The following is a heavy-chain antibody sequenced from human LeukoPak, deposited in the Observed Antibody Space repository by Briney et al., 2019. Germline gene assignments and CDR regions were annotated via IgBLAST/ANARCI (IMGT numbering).Heavy chain of an antibody. V-gene: IGHV3-23*01. J-gene: IGHJ4*02. CDR3: ANLGYYDSSGYFDY. Sequence: PGGSLRLSCAASGFTFSSYAMSWVRQAPGKGLEWVSAISGSGGSTYYADSVKGRFTISRDNSKNTLYLQMNSLRAEDTAVYYCANLGYYDSSGYFDYWGQGTLVTVSS. D-gene: IGHD3-22*01. CDR1: GFTFSSYA. CDR2: ISGSGGST.